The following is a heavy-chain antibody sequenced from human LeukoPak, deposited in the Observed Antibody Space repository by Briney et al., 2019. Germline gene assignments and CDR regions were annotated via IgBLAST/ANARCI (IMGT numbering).Heavy chain of an antibody. CDR1: GFTFNTYG. J-gene: IGHJ6*02. Sequence: GGSLRLSCAASGFTFNTYGMPWVRQAPGKGLEWVAVISYDGRNKFDADSVKGRFTISRDNSENTLYLQMSSLIPEDTAVYYCAKGSAYGDYYYYGMDVWGQGTTVTVSS. CDR2: ISYDGRNK. V-gene: IGHV3-30*18. D-gene: IGHD4-17*01. CDR3: AKGSAYGDYYYYGMDV.